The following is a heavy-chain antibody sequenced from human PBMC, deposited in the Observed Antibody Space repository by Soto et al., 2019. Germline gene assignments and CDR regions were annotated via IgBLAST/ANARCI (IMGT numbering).Heavy chain of an antibody. CDR3: ARDCRYSGSYCATFVY. V-gene: IGHV4-4*07. D-gene: IGHD1-26*01. CDR2: ISTSGST. J-gene: IGHJ4*02. CDR1: GGSISSYY. Sequence: QVQLQESGPGLVKPSETLSLTCTVSGGSISSYYWSWIRQPAWKGLEWTVRISTSGSTNYNPSLKSRVTMSVGTSKNQFSLKLSSVTAADTAVYYCARDCRYSGSYCATFVYWGQGTLFNASS.